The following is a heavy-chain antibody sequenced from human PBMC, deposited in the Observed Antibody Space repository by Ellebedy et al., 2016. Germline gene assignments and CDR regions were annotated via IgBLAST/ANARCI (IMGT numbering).Heavy chain of an antibody. V-gene: IGHV3-74*01. CDR2: INSDGSST. Sequence: GESLKISCAASGFTFSSYWMHWVRQAPGKGLVWVSRINSDGSSTSYADSVKGRFTISRDNAKNTLYLQMNSLRAEDTAVYYCARGGYSSSWYLRWGQGTLVTVSS. J-gene: IGHJ4*02. CDR3: ARGGYSSSWYLR. D-gene: IGHD6-13*01. CDR1: GFTFSSYW.